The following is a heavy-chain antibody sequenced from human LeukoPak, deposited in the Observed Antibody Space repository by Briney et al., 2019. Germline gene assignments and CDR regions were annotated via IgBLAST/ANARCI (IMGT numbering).Heavy chain of an antibody. Sequence: ASVKVSCKASGYTFTDYYMHWVRQAPGQGLEWMGWINPNSGGTNYAQKFQGRVTMTRDTSISTAYMELSRLRSDDTAVYYCARALYSSSWYGSRRGGYYYYMDVWGKGTTVTISS. CDR3: ARALYSSSWYGSRRGGYYYYMDV. CDR1: GYTFTDYY. D-gene: IGHD6-13*01. V-gene: IGHV1-2*02. J-gene: IGHJ6*03. CDR2: INPNSGGT.